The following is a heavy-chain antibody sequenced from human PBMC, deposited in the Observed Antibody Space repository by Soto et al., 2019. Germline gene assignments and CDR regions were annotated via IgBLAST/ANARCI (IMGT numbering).Heavy chain of an antibody. J-gene: IGHJ6*02. CDR3: AKDSIGGDYDSSGYLNYYGMDG. D-gene: IGHD3-22*01. CDR1: GFTFSSYG. CDR2: ISYDGSNK. V-gene: IGHV3-30*18. Sequence: GGSLRLSCAASGFTFSSYGMHWVRQAPGKGLEWVAVISYDGSNKYYADSVKGRFTISRDNSKNTLYLQMNSLRAEDTAVYYCAKDSIGGDYDSSGYLNYYGMDGWGQGTTVTVAS.